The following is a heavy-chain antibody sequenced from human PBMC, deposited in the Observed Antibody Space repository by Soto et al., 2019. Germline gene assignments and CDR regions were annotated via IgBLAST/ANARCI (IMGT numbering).Heavy chain of an antibody. CDR2: IYYSGST. CDR1: GGSISSYY. D-gene: IGHD3-10*01. V-gene: IGHV4-59*08. J-gene: IGHJ4*02. CDR3: ARYGSGSYYNSFDY. Sequence: SETLSLTCTVSGGSISSYYWSWIRQPPGKGLEWIGYIYYSGSTNYNPSLKSRVTISVDTSKNQFSLKLSSVTAADTAVYYCARYGSGSYYNSFDYWGQGTLVTVSS.